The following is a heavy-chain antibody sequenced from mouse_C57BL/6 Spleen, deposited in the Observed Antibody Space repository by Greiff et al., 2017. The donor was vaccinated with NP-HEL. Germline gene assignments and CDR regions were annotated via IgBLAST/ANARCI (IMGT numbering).Heavy chain of an antibody. CDR3: ARHVDDGPFAY. CDR1: GFTFSSYG. CDR2: ISSGGSYT. Sequence: EVKLVESGGDLVKPGGSLKLSCAASGFTFSSYGMSWVRQTPDKRLEWVATISSGGSYTYYPDSVKGRFTISRDNAKNTLYLQMSSLKAEDTAMYYCARHVDDGPFAYWGQGTLVTVSA. J-gene: IGHJ3*01. V-gene: IGHV5-6*02. D-gene: IGHD2-3*01.